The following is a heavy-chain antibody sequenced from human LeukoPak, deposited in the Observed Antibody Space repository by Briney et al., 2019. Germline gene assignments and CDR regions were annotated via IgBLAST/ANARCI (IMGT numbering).Heavy chain of an antibody. V-gene: IGHV4-59*12. Sequence: PSETLSLTCTVSGGSISSYYWSWIRQPPGKGLEWIGYIYYSGSTYYNPSLKSRVTISVDTSKNQFSLKLSSVTAADTAVYYCARATDYSNYGYFDYWGQGTLVTVSS. D-gene: IGHD4-11*01. CDR3: ARATDYSNYGYFDY. J-gene: IGHJ4*02. CDR2: IYYSGST. CDR1: GGSISSYY.